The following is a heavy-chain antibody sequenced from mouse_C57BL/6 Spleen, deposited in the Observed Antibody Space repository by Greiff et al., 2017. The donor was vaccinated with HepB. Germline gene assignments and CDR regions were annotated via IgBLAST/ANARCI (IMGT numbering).Heavy chain of an antibody. J-gene: IGHJ2*01. CDR3: ARSGYSNPYYFDY. CDR1: GYSFTSYW. D-gene: IGHD2-5*01. V-gene: IGHV1-7*01. CDR2: INPSSGST. Sequence: VQLQQSGAELAQPGASVKLSCKASGYSFTSYWMHWVKQRPGQGLEWIGYINPSSGSTKYNQKFKDKATLTADKTSSTAFMQLSSLTDEDSAVYYGARSGYSNPYYFDYWGQGTTLTVSS.